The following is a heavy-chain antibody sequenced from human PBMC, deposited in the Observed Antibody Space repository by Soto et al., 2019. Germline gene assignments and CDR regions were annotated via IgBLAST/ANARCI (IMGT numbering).Heavy chain of an antibody. CDR1: GYTFTSYA. V-gene: IGHV1-3*01. CDR2: INAGNGNT. J-gene: IGHJ4*02. D-gene: IGHD2-2*02. Sequence: GASVKVSCKASGYTFTSYAMHWVRQAPGQRLEWMGWINAGNGNTKYSQKFQGRVTITRDTSASTAYMELSSLRSEDTAVYYCAGDPMSGYCSSTSCYTLDYWGQGTLVTVSS. CDR3: AGDPMSGYCSSTSCYTLDY.